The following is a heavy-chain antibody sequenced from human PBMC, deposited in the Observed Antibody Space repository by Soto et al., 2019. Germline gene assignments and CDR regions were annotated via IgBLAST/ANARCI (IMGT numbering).Heavy chain of an antibody. CDR2: IYYSGST. Sequence: QLQLQESGPGLVKPSETLSLTCTVSGGSISSSSYYWGWIRQPPGKGLEWIGSIYYSGSTYYNPSLKSRVTISVDTSKNQFSLKLSSVTAADTAVYYCARRQARGITIFGVVIRRAFDIWGQGTMVTVSS. V-gene: IGHV4-39*01. CDR3: ARRQARGITIFGVVIRRAFDI. CDR1: GGSISSSSYY. J-gene: IGHJ3*02. D-gene: IGHD3-3*01.